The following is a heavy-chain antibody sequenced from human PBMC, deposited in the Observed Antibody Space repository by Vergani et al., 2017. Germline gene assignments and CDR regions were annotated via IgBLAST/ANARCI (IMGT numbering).Heavy chain of an antibody. V-gene: IGHV5-51*01. D-gene: IGHD6-13*01. CDR3: ASPFSSNDAFDI. Sequence: EVQLVQLGAEVKKPGTSLKISCKGPGYSFTSYWIGWVRQMPGKGLEWMGIIYPGDFDTRYSPSFQGQVTISAAKSISTAYLQWSSLKASDTAMYYCASPFSSNDAFDIWSQGTMVTVSS. CDR2: IYPGDFDT. J-gene: IGHJ3*02. CDR1: GYSFTSYW.